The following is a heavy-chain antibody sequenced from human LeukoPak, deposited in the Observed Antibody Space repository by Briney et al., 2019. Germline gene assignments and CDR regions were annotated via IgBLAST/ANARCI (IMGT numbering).Heavy chain of an antibody. CDR2: ISSSSSYI. Sequence: GGSLRLSCAASGFSVGSNYMTWVRQAPGKGLEWVSSISSSSSYIYYADSVKGRFTISRDNAKNSLYLQMNSLRAEDTAVYYCARVPKKVLLWFGGYFDYWGQGTLVTVSS. D-gene: IGHD3-10*01. CDR1: GFSVGSNY. CDR3: ARVPKKVLLWFGGYFDY. V-gene: IGHV3-21*01. J-gene: IGHJ4*02.